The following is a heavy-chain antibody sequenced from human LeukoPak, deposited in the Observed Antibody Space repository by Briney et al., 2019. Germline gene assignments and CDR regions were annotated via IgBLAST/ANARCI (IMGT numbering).Heavy chain of an antibody. CDR2: INPNSGGT. D-gene: IGHD1-26*01. Sequence: ASVKVSCKASGYTFTGYYMHWVRQAPGQGLEWMGWINPNSGGTYYAQKFQGRVTMTRDTSISTAYMELSRLRSDDTAVYYCARSRVGTTDPFDYWGQGALVTVSS. CDR3: ARSRVGTTDPFDY. J-gene: IGHJ4*02. V-gene: IGHV1-2*02. CDR1: GYTFTGYY.